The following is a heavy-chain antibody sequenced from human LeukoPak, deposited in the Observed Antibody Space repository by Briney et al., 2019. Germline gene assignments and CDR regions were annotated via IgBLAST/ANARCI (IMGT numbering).Heavy chain of an antibody. CDR2: ISSGSSYI. CDR3: VRDAKQYYDILTGYYNDAFDI. J-gene: IGHJ3*02. D-gene: IGHD3-9*01. V-gene: IGHV3-21*01. Sequence: GRSLRLSCAASGFNSSSYGMNWVRQAPGKGLEWVSSISSGSSYIYYADSVKGRFTVSRDNAKHSLYLQMNSLRAEDTAVYYCVRDAKQYYDILTGYYNDAFDIWGQGTMVTVSS. CDR1: GFNSSSYG.